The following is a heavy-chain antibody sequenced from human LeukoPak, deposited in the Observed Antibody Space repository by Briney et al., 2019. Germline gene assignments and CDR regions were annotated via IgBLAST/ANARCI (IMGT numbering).Heavy chain of an antibody. D-gene: IGHD1-26*01. CDR2: IGTAGDT. V-gene: IGHV3-13*01. J-gene: IGHJ4*02. Sequence: GGSLRLSCAASGFTFSSYDMRWVRHATGKGLEWVSAIGTAGDTYYPGSVKGRFTISRENAKNSLYLQMNSLRAGDTAVYYCARRRDSGEFDYWGQGTLVTVSS. CDR3: ARRRDSGEFDY. CDR1: GFTFSSYD.